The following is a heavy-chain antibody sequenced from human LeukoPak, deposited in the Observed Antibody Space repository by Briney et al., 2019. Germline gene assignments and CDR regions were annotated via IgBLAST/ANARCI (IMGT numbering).Heavy chain of an antibody. CDR3: ARFRLGSDYYHMDV. J-gene: IGHJ6*03. V-gene: IGHV4-59*01. D-gene: IGHD7-27*01. Sequence: SETLSLTCGVFGGSFSGYYWSWIRQPPGKGLEWIGYIYYSGSTSYNPSLKSRVTISVDTSKNQFSLKLSSVTAADTAVYYCARFRLGSDYYHMDVWGKGTTVTVSS. CDR1: GGSFSGYY. CDR2: IYYSGST.